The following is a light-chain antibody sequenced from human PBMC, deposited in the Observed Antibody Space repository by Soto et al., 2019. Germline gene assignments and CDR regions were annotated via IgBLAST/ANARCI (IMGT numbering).Light chain of an antibody. CDR2: AAS. J-gene: IGKJ1*01. CDR3: LQDNNYPRT. V-gene: IGKV1-6*01. Sequence: AIQTTQSPSSLSASVGDRVTITCRASQGIRNELGWYQQKVGKAPKLLIYAASSLQSGVPSRFSGSGSGTDFTLTISNLQPEDFATYYCLQDNNYPRTFGQGTKVDIK. CDR1: QGIRNE.